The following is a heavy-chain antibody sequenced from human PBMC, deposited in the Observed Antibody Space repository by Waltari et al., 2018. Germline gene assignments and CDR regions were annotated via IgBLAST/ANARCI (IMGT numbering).Heavy chain of an antibody. CDR2: IIGGGSSA. CDR3: TSDGFQ. V-gene: IGHV3-74*01. Sequence: EVQLVESGGGSVQPGGSLRLSCAASGLNFNTQAMAWARQAPGKGPMGLSRIIGGGSSAGYADSVKGRFTISRDDARSTVYLQMDSLRPDDTAIYYCTSDGFQWGQGTLVTVSS. J-gene: IGHJ4*02. D-gene: IGHD2-2*03. CDR1: GLNFNTQA.